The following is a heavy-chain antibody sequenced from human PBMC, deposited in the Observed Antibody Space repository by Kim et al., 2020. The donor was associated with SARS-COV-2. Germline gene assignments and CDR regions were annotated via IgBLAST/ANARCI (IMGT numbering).Heavy chain of an antibody. CDR1: GDSMSGYY. CDR2: VSASGST. CDR3: ARQNWGSTDY. J-gene: IGHJ4*02. Sequence: SETLSRTCTVSGDSMSGYYWSWVRQPAGKGLEWIGRVSASGSTNYNPSLKSRVTVSLDTSKNQFFLKMSSVTAADTAIYYCARQNWGSTDYWGQGTRVTV. V-gene: IGHV4-4*07. D-gene: IGHD7-27*01.